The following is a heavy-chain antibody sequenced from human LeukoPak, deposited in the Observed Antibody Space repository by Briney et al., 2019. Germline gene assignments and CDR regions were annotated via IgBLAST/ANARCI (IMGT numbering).Heavy chain of an antibody. Sequence: GESLKISCKGSGYSFTSYWIGWARQMPGKGLEWMGIIYPGDSDTRYSPSFQGQVTISADKSISTAYLQWSSLKASDTAMYYCARGVVVAATNKNWFDPWGQGTLVTVSS. CDR2: IYPGDSDT. J-gene: IGHJ5*02. CDR3: ARGVVVAATNKNWFDP. V-gene: IGHV5-51*01. CDR1: GYSFTSYW. D-gene: IGHD2-15*01.